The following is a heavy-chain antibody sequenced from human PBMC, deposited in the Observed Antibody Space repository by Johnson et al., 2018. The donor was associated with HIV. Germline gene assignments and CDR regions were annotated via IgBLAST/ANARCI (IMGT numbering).Heavy chain of an antibody. V-gene: IGHV3-43D*03. Sequence: VQLVESGGGLVQPGRSLRLSCAASGFTFDDYAMHWVRQAPGKGLEWVSLITWDGGSTYYADSVKGRFTISRDNSKNTLYLQMNSLRAEDTAVYYCAKDGAAAGTVGADAFDIWGQGTMVTVSS. D-gene: IGHD6-13*01. CDR2: ITWDGGST. J-gene: IGHJ3*02. CDR3: AKDGAAAGTVGADAFDI. CDR1: GFTFDDYA.